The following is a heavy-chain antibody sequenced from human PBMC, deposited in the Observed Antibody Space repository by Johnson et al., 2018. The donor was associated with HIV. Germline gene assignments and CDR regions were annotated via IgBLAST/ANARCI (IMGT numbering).Heavy chain of an antibody. D-gene: IGHD1-26*01. CDR3: TVHSGERTDHDAFDI. Sequence: VQLVESGGGLVQPGGSLKLSCAASGFTFSGSAMHWVRQASGKGLEWVGRIRSKANSYATAYAASVKGRFTISRDDSKNTAYLQTNSLKTEDTAVYYCTVHSGERTDHDAFDIWVQGTMVTVSS. CDR1: GFTFSGSA. J-gene: IGHJ3*02. V-gene: IGHV3-73*02. CDR2: IRSKANSYAT.